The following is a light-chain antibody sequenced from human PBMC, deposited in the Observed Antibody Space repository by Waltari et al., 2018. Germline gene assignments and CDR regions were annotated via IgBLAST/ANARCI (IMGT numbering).Light chain of an antibody. J-gene: IGKJ1*01. CDR1: QRIRDW. V-gene: IGKV1-5*03. CDR3: QQYDNYLT. CDR2: RSS. Sequence: DIQMTQSPSTLSASVGDTVTITSRASQRIRDWLAWYQQKPGKAPNLLIDRSSTLERGVPSRFSGRGSGTEFTLTINSLQPDDFATYYYQQYDNYLTFGQGTKVEIK.